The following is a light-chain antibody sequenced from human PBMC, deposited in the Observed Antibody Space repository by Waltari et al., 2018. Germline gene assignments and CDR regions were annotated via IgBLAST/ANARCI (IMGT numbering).Light chain of an antibody. CDR1: QSVKSN. Sequence: EVVMTQSPAMASVSPGERAALFCRASQSVKSNVAWYQQKPGQAPRLLLYGASTRATGVPVRFSGSGSGTEFTLTISSLQSEDFEVYYCQQYDNWPPTFGGGAKVEIK. CDR3: QQYDNWPPT. V-gene: IGKV3-15*01. J-gene: IGKJ4*01. CDR2: GAS.